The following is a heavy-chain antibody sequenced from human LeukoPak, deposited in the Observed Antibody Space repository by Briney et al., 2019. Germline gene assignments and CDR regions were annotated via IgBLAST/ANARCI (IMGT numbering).Heavy chain of an antibody. CDR3: ARDDSSGYYFDDAFDI. CDR2: ISYDGSNK. D-gene: IGHD3-22*01. Sequence: GGSLRLSCAASGFTFSSYAMHWVRQAPGKGLEWVAVISYDGSNKYYADSVKGRFTISRDNSKNTLYLQMNSLRAEDTAVYYYARDDSSGYYFDDAFDIWGQGTMVTVSS. V-gene: IGHV3-30-3*01. J-gene: IGHJ3*02. CDR1: GFTFSSYA.